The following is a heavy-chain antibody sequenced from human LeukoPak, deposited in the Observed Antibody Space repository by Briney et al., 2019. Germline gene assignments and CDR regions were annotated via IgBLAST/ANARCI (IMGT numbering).Heavy chain of an antibody. CDR2: ISAYNGNT. Sequence: ASVKVSCKASGYTFTSYGISWVRQAPGQGLEWMGWISAYNGNTNYAQRFQGRVTMTTDTSTSTAYMELRSLTSDDTAVYYCARDGIAPYYYGMDVWGQGTTVTVSS. D-gene: IGHD6-13*01. CDR1: GYTFTSYG. V-gene: IGHV1-18*01. J-gene: IGHJ6*02. CDR3: ARDGIAPYYYGMDV.